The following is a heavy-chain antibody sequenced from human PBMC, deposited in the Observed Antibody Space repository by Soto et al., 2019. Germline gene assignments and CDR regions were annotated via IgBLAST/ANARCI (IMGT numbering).Heavy chain of an antibody. Sequence: GGSLRLSCAASGFTFSSYGMHCVRQAPGKGLEWVAVISYDGSNKYYADSVKGRFTISRDNSKNTLYLQMNSLRAEDTAVYYCAKDTYGGSYVHHYYYYGMDVWGQGTTVTVSS. D-gene: IGHD1-26*01. CDR1: GFTFSSYG. V-gene: IGHV3-30*18. J-gene: IGHJ6*02. CDR3: AKDTYGGSYVHHYYYYGMDV. CDR2: ISYDGSNK.